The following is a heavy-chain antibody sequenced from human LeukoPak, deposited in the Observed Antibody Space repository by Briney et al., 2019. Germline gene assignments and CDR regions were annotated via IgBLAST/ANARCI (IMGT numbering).Heavy chain of an antibody. D-gene: IGHD4-17*01. J-gene: IGHJ4*02. CDR3: ARGPPHYGDYFDY. Sequence: GGSLRLSCITSGFTVSSTYMSWVRQAPGKGLEYVSAISSNGGSTYYANSVKGRFTISRDNSKNTLYLQMGSLRAEDMAVYYCARGPPHYGDYFDYWGQGTLVTVSS. CDR2: ISSNGGST. V-gene: IGHV3-64*01. CDR1: GFTVSSTY.